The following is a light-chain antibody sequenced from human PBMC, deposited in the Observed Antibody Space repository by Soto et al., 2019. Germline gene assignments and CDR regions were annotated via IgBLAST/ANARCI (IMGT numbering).Light chain of an antibody. V-gene: IGLV1-40*01. J-gene: IGLJ1*01. Sequence: QSVLTQPPSVSGAPGQRVTISCTGSSSNFGAGYDVHWYQQRPGAAPKLLISANINRPSGVPDRFSGSKSGTSASLAITGLQADDEGDYYCQSYDSTLSARYVFGTGTKLTVL. CDR1: SSNFGAGYD. CDR2: ANI. CDR3: QSYDSTLSARYV.